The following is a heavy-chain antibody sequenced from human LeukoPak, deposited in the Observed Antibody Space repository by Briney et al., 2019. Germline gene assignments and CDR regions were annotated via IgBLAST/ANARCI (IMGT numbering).Heavy chain of an antibody. CDR1: GYTFTGNH. J-gene: IGHJ4*02. D-gene: IGHD2-21*02. Sequence: GASVKVSCKASGYTFTGNHMHWVRQAPGQGLEWMGWINPNSGGTNYAQKFQGRVIMTRDTSISTAYMALSRLGSDDTAVYYCARGGSTDSIHSCGGNCYFLDYWGQGTLVTVSS. CDR2: INPNSGGT. V-gene: IGHV1-2*02. CDR3: ARGGSTDSIHSCGGNCYFLDY.